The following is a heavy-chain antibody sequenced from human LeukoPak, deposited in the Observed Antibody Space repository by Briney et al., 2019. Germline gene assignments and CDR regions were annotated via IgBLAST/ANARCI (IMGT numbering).Heavy chain of an antibody. CDR3: ARGLQKMDGFDI. V-gene: IGHV3-53*01. J-gene: IGHJ3*02. CDR1: GFTVSRNY. CDR2: IYGGGST. D-gene: IGHD5-24*01. Sequence: GGSLRLSCAASGFTVSRNYMSWVRQAPGKGLEWVSVIYGGGSTYYADPVKGRFTISRDNSKNTLFLQMNGLRAEDTAVYWCARGLQKMDGFDIWGQGTMVTVSS.